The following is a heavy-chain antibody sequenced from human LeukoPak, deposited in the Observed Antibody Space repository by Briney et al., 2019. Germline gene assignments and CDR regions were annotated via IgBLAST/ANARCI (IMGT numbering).Heavy chain of an antibody. J-gene: IGHJ4*02. CDR3: ARGWTMSGFDY. V-gene: IGHV6-1*01. D-gene: IGHD3-10*01. CDR2: TNYKSKWYN. Sequence: SQTLSLTCAISGDSVSSNSAAWNWIRQSPSGGLEWLGRTNYKSKWYNDYAVYVKSRMAINPDTSKNQFSLHLNSVTPEDTAVYYCARGWTMSGFDYWGQGTLVTVSS. CDR1: GDSVSSNSAA.